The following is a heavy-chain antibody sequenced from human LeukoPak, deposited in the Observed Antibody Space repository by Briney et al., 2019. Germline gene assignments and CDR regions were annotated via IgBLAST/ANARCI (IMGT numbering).Heavy chain of an antibody. CDR1: GGSISSYY. CDR2: IYTSGST. CDR3: ARGSVGSSSPWFDP. Sequence: PSETLSLTCTVSGGSISSYYWSWIRRPAGKGREWIGRIYTSGSTNYNPSLKSRVTMSVDTSKNQFSLKLSSVTAADTAVYYCARGSVGSSSPWFDPWGQGTLVTVSS. D-gene: IGHD6-13*01. V-gene: IGHV4-4*07. J-gene: IGHJ5*02.